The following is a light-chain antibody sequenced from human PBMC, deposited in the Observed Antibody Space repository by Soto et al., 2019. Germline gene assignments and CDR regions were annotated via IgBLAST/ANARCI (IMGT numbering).Light chain of an antibody. CDR2: AAS. CDR1: QGISRY. CDR3: QQLNTYPVT. V-gene: IGKV1-9*01. J-gene: IGKJ4*01. Sequence: DSVTITCRASQGISRYLAWYQQKPGRAPQLLISAASTLQSGVPSRFSGSGSGTHFTLVISSLQPEDFATYYCQQLNTYPVTFGGGTKVDIK.